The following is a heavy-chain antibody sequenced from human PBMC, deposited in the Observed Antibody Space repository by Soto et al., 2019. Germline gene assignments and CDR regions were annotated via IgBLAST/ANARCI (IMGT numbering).Heavy chain of an antibody. V-gene: IGHV3-64D*06. CDR2: ISSNGGST. Sequence: GGSLRLSCSASGFTFSSYAMHWVRQAPGKGLEYVSAISSNGGSTYYADSVKGRFTISRDNSKNTLYLQMSSLRAEDTAVYYCVKDGRDGYTVLGSTPIDYWGQGTLVTVSS. CDR1: GFTFSSYA. J-gene: IGHJ4*02. D-gene: IGHD3-3*02. CDR3: VKDGRDGYTVLGSTPIDY.